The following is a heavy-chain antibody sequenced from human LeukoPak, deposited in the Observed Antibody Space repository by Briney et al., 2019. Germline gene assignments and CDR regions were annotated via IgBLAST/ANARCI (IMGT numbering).Heavy chain of an antibody. CDR2: IYYSGST. Sequence: PSETLSLTCTVSGGSISSYYWSWIRQPPGKGLEWIGYIYYSGSTNYNPSLKSRVAISVDTSKNQFSLKLSSVTAADTAVYYCARDRGSSGWFRAATYNWFDPWGQGTLVTVSS. D-gene: IGHD6-19*01. J-gene: IGHJ5*02. V-gene: IGHV4-59*01. CDR1: GGSISSYY. CDR3: ARDRGSSGWFRAATYNWFDP.